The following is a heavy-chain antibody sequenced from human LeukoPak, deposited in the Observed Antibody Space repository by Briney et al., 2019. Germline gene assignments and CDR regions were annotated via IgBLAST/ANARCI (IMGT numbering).Heavy chain of an antibody. CDR3: AKEKDGWGSGWYFDY. V-gene: IGHV3-23*01. Sequence: HPGGSLRLSCAASGFTFSSYSMNWVRQAPGKGLEWVSGISDSGGRTYYADSVKGRFTISRDNPKSTVYLQMNSLRAEDTAVYYCAKEKDGWGSGWYFDYWGQGTLVTVSS. CDR1: GFTFSSYS. D-gene: IGHD6-19*01. CDR2: ISDSGGRT. J-gene: IGHJ4*02.